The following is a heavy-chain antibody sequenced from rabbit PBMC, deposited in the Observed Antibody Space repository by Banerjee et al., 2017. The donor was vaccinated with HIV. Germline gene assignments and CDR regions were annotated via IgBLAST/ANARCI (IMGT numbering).Heavy chain of an antibody. V-gene: IGHV1S45*01. J-gene: IGHJ4*01. CDR2: IYTGSSGST. Sequence: QEQLEESGGDLVKPEGSLTLTCTASGFSFSSSYWICWVRQAPGKGLEWIACIYTGSSGSTYYASWVNGRFTISRSTSLNTVDLQMTSLTAADTATYFCARGNGNGYYTNYFKLWGPGTLVTDS. D-gene: IGHD8-1*01. CDR3: ARGNGNGYYTNYFKL. CDR1: GFSFSSSYW.